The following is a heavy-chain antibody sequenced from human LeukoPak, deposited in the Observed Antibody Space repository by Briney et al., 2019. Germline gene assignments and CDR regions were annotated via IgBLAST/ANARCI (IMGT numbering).Heavy chain of an antibody. CDR2: IISSSSYV. Sequence: GGSLRLSCAASGFTFSSYSMNWVRQAPGKGLEWVSSIISSSSYVYYADSVKGRFTISRDNAKNSLYLQMNSLRAEEPDVYYCARGRFLEWLSAFDIWGQGTMVTVSS. J-gene: IGHJ3*02. V-gene: IGHV3-21*01. CDR3: ARGRFLEWLSAFDI. CDR1: GFTFSSYS. D-gene: IGHD3-3*01.